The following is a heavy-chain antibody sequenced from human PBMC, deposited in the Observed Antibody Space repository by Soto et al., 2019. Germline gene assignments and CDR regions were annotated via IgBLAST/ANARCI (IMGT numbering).Heavy chain of an antibody. V-gene: IGHV4-31*03. D-gene: IGHD2-21*01. CDR3: AKVRRHISLS. CDR1: GGSISSGGYY. Sequence: QVQLQESGPGLVKPSQTLSLTCTVSGGSISSGGYYWSWIRQHPGKGLEWIGEINHTGSTNFNPSLESRVTISVDTSKNQFSLKLSSVTAADTAVYYCAKVRRHISLSWGQGTLVTVSS. J-gene: IGHJ5*02. CDR2: INHTGST.